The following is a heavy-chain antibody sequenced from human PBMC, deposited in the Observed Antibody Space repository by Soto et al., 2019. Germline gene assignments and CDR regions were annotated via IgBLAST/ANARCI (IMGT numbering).Heavy chain of an antibody. D-gene: IGHD2-15*01. J-gene: IGHJ3*02. Sequence: SETLSLTCTVSGGSISSYYWSWIRQPPGKGLEWIGYIYYSGSTNYNPSLKSRVTISVDTSKNQFSLKLSSVTAADTAVYYCARAGDIVVVVAAPGAFDIWGQGTMVTVSS. CDR3: ARAGDIVVVVAAPGAFDI. V-gene: IGHV4-59*01. CDR1: GGSISSYY. CDR2: IYYSGST.